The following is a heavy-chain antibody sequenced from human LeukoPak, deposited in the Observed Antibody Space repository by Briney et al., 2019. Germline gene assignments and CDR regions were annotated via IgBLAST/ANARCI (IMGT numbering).Heavy chain of an antibody. V-gene: IGHV3-7*01. CDR3: ARVPGYCSSTSCYWYYYMDV. Sequence: PGGSLRLSCAASGFTFSSYWMSWVRQAPGKGLEWVANIKQDGSEKYYVDSVKGRFTISRDNAKNLLYLQMNSLRAEDTAVYYCARVPGYCSSTSCYWYYYMDVWGKGTTVTVSS. CDR1: GFTFSSYW. CDR2: IKQDGSEK. J-gene: IGHJ6*03. D-gene: IGHD2-2*03.